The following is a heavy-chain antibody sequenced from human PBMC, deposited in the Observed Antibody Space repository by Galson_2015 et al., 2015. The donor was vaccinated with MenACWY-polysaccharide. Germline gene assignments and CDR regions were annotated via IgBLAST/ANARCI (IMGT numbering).Heavy chain of an antibody. J-gene: IGHJ4*02. CDR1: GFTFSSYS. CDR2: ISSSASHI. V-gene: IGHV3-21*01. CDR3: AREDSGGYYQLDY. D-gene: IGHD3-22*01. Sequence: SLRLSCAAPGFTFSSYSMNWVRQAPGKGLEWVSSISSSASHIYYADSVKGRFTISRDNAKNSLYLQMNSLRAEDTAVYYCAREDSGGYYQLDYWGQGTLVTVSS.